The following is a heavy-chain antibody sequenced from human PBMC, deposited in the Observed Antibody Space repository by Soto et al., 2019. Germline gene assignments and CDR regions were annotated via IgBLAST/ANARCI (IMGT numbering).Heavy chain of an antibody. V-gene: IGHV4-59*11. CDR3: ARYHCRDSRCYPTNRFDP. CDR2: IFYSGST. J-gene: IGHJ5*02. CDR1: GGSINNQY. D-gene: IGHD2-2*01. Sequence: SETLSLTCSVSGGSINNQYWSWIRQSPGKGLEYIGYIFYSGSTNYNPSLKSRVTMSVDMSKNQFSLKLSSVTAADTAVYFCARYHCRDSRCYPTNRFDPWGQGTLVTVYS.